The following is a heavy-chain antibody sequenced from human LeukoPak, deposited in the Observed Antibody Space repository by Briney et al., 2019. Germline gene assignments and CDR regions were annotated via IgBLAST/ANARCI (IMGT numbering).Heavy chain of an antibody. D-gene: IGHD3-10*01. V-gene: IGHV3-23*01. J-gene: IGHJ6*02. CDR2: ISASGGNT. CDR3: AKDREVRGYYGLDV. Sequence: GGSLRLSCAATGFTFTSYSMTWVRQAPGKGLEWVSAISASGGNTYSADSVEGRFTISRDNSKNTVYLQMNSLTAEDTAVYYCAKDREVRGYYGLDVWGQGTTVTVSS. CDR1: GFTFTSYS.